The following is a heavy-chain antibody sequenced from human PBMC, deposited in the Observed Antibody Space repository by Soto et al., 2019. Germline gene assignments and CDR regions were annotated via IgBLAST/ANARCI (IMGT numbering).Heavy chain of an antibody. J-gene: IGHJ4*02. CDR2: IYYSGNT. Sequence: PSETLSLTCAVSGGSISTSGYYWGWIRQPPGKGLEWIGSIYYSGNTYHNPSLKSRVTISVDTSNNQFSLKLSSVTAADTAVYYCATHLDNDIFYCGQGTLVTVSS. CDR1: GGSISTSGYY. D-gene: IGHD3-9*01. CDR3: ATHLDNDIFY. V-gene: IGHV4-39*01.